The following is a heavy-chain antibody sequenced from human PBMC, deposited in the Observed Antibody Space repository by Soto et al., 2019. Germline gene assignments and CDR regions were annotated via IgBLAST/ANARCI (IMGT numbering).Heavy chain of an antibody. J-gene: IGHJ1*01. CDR2: ISAYNGDT. D-gene: IGHD3-22*01. CDR1: DYTFSSHG. V-gene: IGHV1-18*01. Sequence: QVQLVQSGAEVKKPGASVKVSCKSSDYTFSSHGISWVRQAPGQGLEWMGWISAYNGDTEYAEKFQGRVAMTTDTSTRTAYMELRSLRSDDTAVYYCARHSRGSYSVAESWGQGTLVSVSS. CDR3: ARHSRGSYSVAES.